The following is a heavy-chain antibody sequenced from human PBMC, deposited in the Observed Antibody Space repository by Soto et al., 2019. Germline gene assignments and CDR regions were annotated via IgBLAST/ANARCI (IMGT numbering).Heavy chain of an antibody. CDR3: ASRVEGLYSGNDRYYFDY. D-gene: IGHD5-12*01. J-gene: IGHJ4*02. V-gene: IGHV4-34*01. CDR1: GGSFSCYD. Sequence: SQTLSLTYAVYGGSFSCYDWTWIRQPPGKGLEWIGTIYYSGTSYHNPSLKSRVTISVDTSKEQFSLTLTSVTAADTAVYYCASRVEGLYSGNDRYYFDYWGQGTLVTVSS. CDR2: IYYSGTS.